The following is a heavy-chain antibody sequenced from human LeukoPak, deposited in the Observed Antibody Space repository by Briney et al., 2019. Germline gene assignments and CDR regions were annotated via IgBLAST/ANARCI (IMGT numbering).Heavy chain of an antibody. Sequence: GGSLRLSCAASGFTFSSYSMNWVRQAPGKGLEWVSSTSSSSSYIYYADSVKGRFTISRDNAKNSLYLQMNSPRAEDTAVYYCARDPGTYYDILTGYIPYYGMDVWGQGTTVTVSS. D-gene: IGHD3-9*01. V-gene: IGHV3-21*01. J-gene: IGHJ6*02. CDR3: ARDPGTYYDILTGYIPYYGMDV. CDR2: TSSSSSYI. CDR1: GFTFSSYS.